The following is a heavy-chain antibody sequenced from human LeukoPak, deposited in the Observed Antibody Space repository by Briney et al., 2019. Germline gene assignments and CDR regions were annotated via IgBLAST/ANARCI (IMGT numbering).Heavy chain of an antibody. CDR3: ARGRNGRYYGSGSYYLLDY. V-gene: IGHV4-34*01. Sequence: RTSETLSLTCAVYGGSFSGYYWSWIRQPPGKGLEWIGEINHSGSTNYNPSLKSRVTISVDTSKNQFSLKLSSVTAADTAVYYCARGRNGRYYGSGSYYLLDYWGQGTLVTVSS. CDR2: INHSGST. J-gene: IGHJ4*02. D-gene: IGHD3-10*01. CDR1: GGSFSGYY.